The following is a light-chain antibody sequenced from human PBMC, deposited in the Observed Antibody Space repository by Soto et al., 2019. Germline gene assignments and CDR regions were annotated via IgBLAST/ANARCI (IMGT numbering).Light chain of an antibody. CDR1: SSDIGAYNY. V-gene: IGLV2-14*01. CDR2: DAS. CDR3: GSFTSSNTVL. Sequence: QSALTQPASVSGSPGQSITISCTGTSSDIGAYNYVSWYQQYPGKAPRLMIYDASNRPSGVSNRFSGFKSDNTASLTISGLQAEDEADYYCGSFTSSNTVLFGGGTKVTVL. J-gene: IGLJ2*01.